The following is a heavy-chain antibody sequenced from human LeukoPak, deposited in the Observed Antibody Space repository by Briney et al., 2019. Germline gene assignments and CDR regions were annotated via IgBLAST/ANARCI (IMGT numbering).Heavy chain of an antibody. CDR3: ARGVSYYDSSGDYYYYYMDV. CDR2: IIPIFGTA. Sequence: SVKLSCKASGGTFSSYAISWVRQAPGQGLEWMGGIIPIFGTANYAQKFQGRVTITTDESTSTAYMELSSLRSEDTAVYYCARGVSYYDSSGDYYYYYMDVWGKGTTVTVSS. D-gene: IGHD3-22*01. V-gene: IGHV1-69*05. CDR1: GGTFSSYA. J-gene: IGHJ6*03.